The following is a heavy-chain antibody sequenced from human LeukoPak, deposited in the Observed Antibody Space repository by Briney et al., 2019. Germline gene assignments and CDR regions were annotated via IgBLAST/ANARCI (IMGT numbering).Heavy chain of an antibody. CDR1: GGSISSYY. V-gene: IGHV4-59*01. J-gene: IGHJ6*02. Sequence: SETLSLTSTVAGGSISSYYWSWIRQPPGKGVGWIGYIYYSGSTNYNPSLKSRVTISVDTSKNQFSLKLSSVTAADTAVYYCARERVYYDSSGYYSYYYYGMDVWGQGTTVTVSS. CDR2: IYYSGST. CDR3: ARERVYYDSSGYYSYYYYGMDV. D-gene: IGHD3-22*01.